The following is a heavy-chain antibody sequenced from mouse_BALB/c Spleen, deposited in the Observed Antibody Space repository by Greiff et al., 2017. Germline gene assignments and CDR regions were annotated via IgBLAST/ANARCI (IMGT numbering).Heavy chain of an antibody. CDR1: GFTFSSYG. CDR3: ARDRPLYAMDY. V-gene: IGHV5-6-3*01. J-gene: IGHJ4*01. CDR2: INSNGGST. Sequence: EVQVVESGGGLVQPGGSLKLSCAASGFTFSSYGMSWVRQTPDKRLELVATINSNGGSTYYPDSVKGRFTISRDNAKNTLYLQMSSLKSEDTAMYYCARDRPLYAMDYWGQGTSVTVSS.